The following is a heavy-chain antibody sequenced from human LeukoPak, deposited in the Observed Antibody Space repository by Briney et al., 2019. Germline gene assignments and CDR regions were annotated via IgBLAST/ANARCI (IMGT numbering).Heavy chain of an antibody. D-gene: IGHD3-10*01. CDR2: INPNSGGT. V-gene: IGHV1-2*02. J-gene: IGHJ4*02. CDR3: ARASYYYGSGSYPYYFDY. CDR1: GYTFTDYY. Sequence: GASVKVSCKASGYTFTDYYMHWVRQAPGQGLEWMGWINPNSGGTNYAQKFQGRVTMTRDTSIGTAYMELSRLRSDDTAVYYCARASYYYGSGSYPYYFDYWGQGTLVTVSS.